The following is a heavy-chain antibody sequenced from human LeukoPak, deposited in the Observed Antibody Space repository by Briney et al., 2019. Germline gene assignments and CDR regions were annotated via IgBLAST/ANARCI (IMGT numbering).Heavy chain of an antibody. CDR1: GFTSSNYW. J-gene: IGHJ4*02. CDR3: ARVYSAVLFDY. D-gene: IGHD6-13*01. V-gene: IGHV3-7*04. CDR2: INQDGGEK. Sequence: PGGSLRLSCTASGFTSSNYWMSWVRQAPGKGLEWVASINQDGGEKYYVDSVKGRFTISRDNAKNSLYLQMNSLRAEDTAVYYCARVYSAVLFDYWGQGTLVTVSS.